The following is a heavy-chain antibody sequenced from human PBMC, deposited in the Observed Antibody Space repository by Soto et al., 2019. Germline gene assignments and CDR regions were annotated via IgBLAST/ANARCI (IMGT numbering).Heavy chain of an antibody. CDR3: ARIAGFGDFYYYMDV. D-gene: IGHD3-10*01. J-gene: IGHJ6*03. CDR2: IYHSGST. Sequence: VQLQESGPGLVRPSQTLSLSCTVSGGSIRSDGYYWSWIRQHPGKGLEWVGYIYHSGSTYNNPSLKSRINISLDTSKNQFSLKVMSVTAADTAVYYCARIAGFGDFYYYMDVWGKGTTVTV. CDR1: GGSIRSDGYY. V-gene: IGHV4-31*03.